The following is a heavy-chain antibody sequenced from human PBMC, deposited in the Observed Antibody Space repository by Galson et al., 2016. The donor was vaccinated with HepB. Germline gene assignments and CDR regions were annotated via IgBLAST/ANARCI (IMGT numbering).Heavy chain of an antibody. CDR3: ARPWLPNAFDI. Sequence: LRLSCAASGFTFSSYTMNWVRQAPGKGLEWIGSIHYSGSTFYNPSLKSRVTISVDTSKNQFSLNLNSVTAADTDVYYCARPWLPNAFDIWGQGTMVTVSS. D-gene: IGHD3-22*01. J-gene: IGHJ3*02. CDR1: GFTFSSYT. V-gene: IGHV4-39*01. CDR2: IHYSGST.